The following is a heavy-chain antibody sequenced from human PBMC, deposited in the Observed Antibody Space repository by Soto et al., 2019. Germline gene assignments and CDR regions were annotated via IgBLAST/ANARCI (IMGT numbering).Heavy chain of an antibody. D-gene: IGHD2-15*01. CDR1: GFTFSDYY. Sequence: QVQLVESGGGLVKPGGSLRLYCAASGFTFSDYYMSWIRQAPGKGLEWVSYISSSGSTIYYADSVKGRFTISRDNAKNSLYLQMNSLRAEDTAVYYCARAYCSGGSCYSGTAFDIWGQGTMVTVSS. J-gene: IGHJ3*02. V-gene: IGHV3-11*01. CDR2: ISSSGSTI. CDR3: ARAYCSGGSCYSGTAFDI.